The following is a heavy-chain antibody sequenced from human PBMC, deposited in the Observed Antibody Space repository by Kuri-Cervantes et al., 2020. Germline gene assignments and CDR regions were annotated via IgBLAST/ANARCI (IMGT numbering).Heavy chain of an antibody. D-gene: IGHD3-9*01. CDR2: INHSGST. V-gene: IGHV4-34*01. J-gene: IGHJ4*02. CDR3: ARTLYDILTGYYY. Sequence: ESLKISCGVFGGSFIGHYWSWIRQPPGKGLEWIGEINHSGSTNYNPSLKSRVSISLDTSKNQFSLKLTSMTAADTAVYYCARTLYDILTGYYYWGQGTLVTVLL. CDR1: GGSFIGHY.